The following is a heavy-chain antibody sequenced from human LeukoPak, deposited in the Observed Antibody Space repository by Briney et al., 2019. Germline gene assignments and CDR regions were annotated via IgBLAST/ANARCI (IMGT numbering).Heavy chain of an antibody. CDR3: ARTSIDYYYDSSGYYLDY. CDR1: GFTVSSNY. V-gene: IGHV3-53*01. Sequence: PGGSLRLSCAASGFTVSSNYMSWVRQAPGKGLEWVSVIYSGGSTYYADSVKGRFTISRDNSKNTLYLQMNSLRAEDTAAYYCARTSIDYYYDSSGYYLDYWGQGTLVTVSS. J-gene: IGHJ4*02. D-gene: IGHD3-22*01. CDR2: IYSGGST.